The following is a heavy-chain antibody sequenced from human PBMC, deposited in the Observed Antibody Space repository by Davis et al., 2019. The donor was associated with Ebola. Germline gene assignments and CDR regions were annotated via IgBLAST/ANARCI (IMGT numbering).Heavy chain of an antibody. CDR3: ASTTGFYYYYGMDV. Sequence: GGSLRLSCAASGFTFSSYAMHWVRQAPGKGLEWVAVISYDGSNKYYADSVKGRFTISRDNSKSTLYLQMNSLRAEDTAVYYCASTTGFYYYYGMDVWGQGTTVTVSS. D-gene: IGHD4-17*01. CDR2: ISYDGSNK. J-gene: IGHJ6*02. CDR1: GFTFSSYA. V-gene: IGHV3-30-3*01.